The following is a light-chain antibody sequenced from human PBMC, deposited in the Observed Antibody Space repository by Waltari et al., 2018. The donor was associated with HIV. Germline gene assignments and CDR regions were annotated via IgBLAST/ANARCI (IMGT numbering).Light chain of an antibody. V-gene: IGKV2-40*01. CDR1: QSLLDGDEGNTY. Sequence: IVMTQTPLSLPVTPGHPASIPCASLQSLLDGDEGNTYLDWFLQKPGQSPQLLIYSLSYRASGVPDRFSGSGSGTNFTLKISRVEAVDSATYYCMQRIEFPITFGQGTRLEIK. CDR2: SLS. CDR3: MQRIEFPIT. J-gene: IGKJ5*01.